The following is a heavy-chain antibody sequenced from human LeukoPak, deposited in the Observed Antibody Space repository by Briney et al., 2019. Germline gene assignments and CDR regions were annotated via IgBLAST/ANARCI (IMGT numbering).Heavy chain of an antibody. CDR3: TTEGYYVSGIY. J-gene: IGHJ4*02. Sequence: GGSLRLSCAGSGVTFSSAWMNWVRQAPGEGLEWVARIKTKGEGGPTEHAAPVKGRFTISRDDSENTLYLQMNSLKIEDTAVYYCTTEGYYVSGIYWGQGTLVTVSS. CDR2: IKTKGEGGPT. V-gene: IGHV3-15*01. CDR1: GVTFSSAW. D-gene: IGHD3-10*01.